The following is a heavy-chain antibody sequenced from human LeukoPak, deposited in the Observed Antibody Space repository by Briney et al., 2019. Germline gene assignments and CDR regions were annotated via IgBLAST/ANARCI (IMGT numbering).Heavy chain of an antibody. CDR3: ARMIDYDYGDYGGDY. CDR2: ISHSGTT. D-gene: IGHD4-17*01. V-gene: IGHV4-59*12. J-gene: IGHJ4*02. Sequence: SETLSLTCIVSGGSISSYSWNWIRQSPGKGLEWVGYISHSGTTSYNSSLKSRVTISVDMSKNRFPLKLSSVTAADTAVYYCARMIDYDYGDYGGDYWGQGTLVTVSS. CDR1: GGSISSYS.